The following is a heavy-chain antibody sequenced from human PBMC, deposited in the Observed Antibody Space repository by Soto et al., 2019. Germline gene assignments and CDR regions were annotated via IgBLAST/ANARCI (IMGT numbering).Heavy chain of an antibody. D-gene: IGHD4-4*01. V-gene: IGHV3-21*01. CDR3: ARDAMTTVGKSPYYYYYYMDV. Sequence: PGGSLRLSCAASGFTFSSYSMNWVRQAPGKGLEWVSSISSSSSYIYYADSVKGRFTISRDNAKNSLYLQMNSLRAEDTAVYYCARDAMTTVGKSPYYYYYYMDVWGKGTTVTVSS. CDR1: GFTFSSYS. CDR2: ISSSSSYI. J-gene: IGHJ6*03.